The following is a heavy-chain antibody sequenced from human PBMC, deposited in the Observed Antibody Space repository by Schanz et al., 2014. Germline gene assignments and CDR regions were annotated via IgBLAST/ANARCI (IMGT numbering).Heavy chain of an antibody. Sequence: QVQLVESGGGVVQPGRSLRLSCAASGFTFSSYALHWVRQAPGKGLEWVAFVPFDGSQKFYADSVKGRFTISRVNSKNTVYLQMNSLRPGDTAVYYCARESSNDIVLVPGAVFDHWGQGTLVTVSS. V-gene: IGHV3-30*04. D-gene: IGHD2-2*01. J-gene: IGHJ4*02. CDR3: ARESSNDIVLVPGAVFDH. CDR2: VPFDGSQK. CDR1: GFTFSSYA.